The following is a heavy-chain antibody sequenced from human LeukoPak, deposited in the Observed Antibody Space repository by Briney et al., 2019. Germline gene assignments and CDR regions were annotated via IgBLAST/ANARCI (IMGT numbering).Heavy chain of an antibody. D-gene: IGHD6-13*01. Sequence: SQTLSLSCTVSGGSIRRDNFFWSWIRQSPGKGLKWLGYSFHSGGAYYNPSLKSRVTMSVDTSKNMFSLNLSSVTAADTAMYYCAREVIEAGDSDAFDIWGQGTMVTVSS. CDR2: SFHSGGA. J-gene: IGHJ3*02. CDR3: AREVIEAGDSDAFDI. CDR1: GGSIRRDNFF. V-gene: IGHV4-30-4*08.